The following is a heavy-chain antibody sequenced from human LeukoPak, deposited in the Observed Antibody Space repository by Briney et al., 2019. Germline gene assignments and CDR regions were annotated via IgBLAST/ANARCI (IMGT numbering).Heavy chain of an antibody. D-gene: IGHD3-9*01. CDR2: ISYDGSNK. CDR3: AKGQKYYDILTGYSGDYFDY. Sequence: PGGSLRLSCAAYGFTFSSYGMHWVRQAPGKGLEWVAVISYDGSNKYYADSVKGRFTISRDNSKNTLYLQMNSLRAEDTAVYYCAKGQKYYDILTGYSGDYFDYWGQGTLVTVSS. CDR1: GFTFSSYG. V-gene: IGHV3-30*18. J-gene: IGHJ4*02.